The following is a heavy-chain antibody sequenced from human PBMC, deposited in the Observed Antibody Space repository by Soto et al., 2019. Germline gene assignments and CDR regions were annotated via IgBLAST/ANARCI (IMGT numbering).Heavy chain of an antibody. Sequence: EVQLVESGGGLVQPGGSLRLSCAVSGFTVSSNYMSWVRQAPGKGLEWVSVIYSGGSTYYADSVKGRFTTSRHNSKNTLYLQMNSLRAEDTAVYYCAATRLGYWGQGTLVTVSS. D-gene: IGHD5-12*01. CDR1: GFTVSSNY. V-gene: IGHV3-53*04. J-gene: IGHJ4*02. CDR3: AATRLGY. CDR2: IYSGGST.